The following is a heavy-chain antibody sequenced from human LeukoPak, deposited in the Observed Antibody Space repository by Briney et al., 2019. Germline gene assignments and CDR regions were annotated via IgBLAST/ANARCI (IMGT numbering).Heavy chain of an antibody. CDR2: MNPNSGNT. J-gene: IGHJ6*02. Sequence: ASVKVSCKASGYTFTSYGINWVRQAAGQGLEWMGWMNPNSGNTDYAQKFQGRVTVTRNTSISTAYMELSSLRSEDTAVYYCARGLDYGSGSPDYYYGMDVWGQGTTVTVSS. CDR3: ARGLDYGSGSPDYYYGMDV. D-gene: IGHD3-10*01. CDR1: GYTFTSYG. V-gene: IGHV1-8*01.